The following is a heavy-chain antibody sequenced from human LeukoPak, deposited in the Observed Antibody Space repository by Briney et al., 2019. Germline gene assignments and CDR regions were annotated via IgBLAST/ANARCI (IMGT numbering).Heavy chain of an antibody. J-gene: IGHJ4*02. CDR2: IIPIFGTT. D-gene: IGHD3-3*02. V-gene: IGHV1-69*05. CDR3: ARVLGGSHYFDY. Sequence: GASVKVSCKASGGTFSSNDISWVRQAPGQGLEWMGGIIPIFGTTNYAQNFPGRVTITTDESTSTAYMELSSLRSEDTAIYYCARVLGGSHYFDYWGQGTLVTVSS. CDR1: GGTFSSND.